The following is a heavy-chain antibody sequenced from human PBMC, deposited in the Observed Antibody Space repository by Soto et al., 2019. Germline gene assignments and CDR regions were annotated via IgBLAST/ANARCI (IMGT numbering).Heavy chain of an antibody. D-gene: IGHD1-7*01. CDR2: ISWNSGSI. CDR1: GFTFDDYA. V-gene: IGHV3-9*01. Sequence: GGSLRLSCAASGFTFDDYAMHWVRQAPGKGLEWVSGISWNSGSIGYADSVKGRFTISRDNAKNSLYLQMNSLRAEDTALYYCARTPEYNWNSPDNWFDPWGQGTLVTVSS. CDR3: ARTPEYNWNSPDNWFDP. J-gene: IGHJ5*02.